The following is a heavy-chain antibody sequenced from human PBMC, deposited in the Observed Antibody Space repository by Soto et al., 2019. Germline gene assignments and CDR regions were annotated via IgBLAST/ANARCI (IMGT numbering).Heavy chain of an antibody. CDR2: ISSGSTNI. CDR3: ERDRNAAGSDY. J-gene: IGHJ4*02. V-gene: IGHV3-11*01. CDR1: GFTFSDFY. Sequence: QVQLVESGGGLVKPGRSLRLSCAASGFTFSDFYMSWIRQAPGKGLEWISYISSGSTNIFYADSVKGRFTVSRDNAKNSVYLQMDSLRAEETDVYYCERDRNAAGSDYWGQGTLVTVAS. D-gene: IGHD1-1*01.